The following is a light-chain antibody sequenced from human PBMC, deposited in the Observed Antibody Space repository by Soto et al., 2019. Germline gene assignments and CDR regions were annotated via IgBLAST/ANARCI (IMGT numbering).Light chain of an antibody. V-gene: IGLV2-14*01. CDR2: DVI. J-gene: IGLJ2*01. CDR3: SSYSSSSTPVV. CDR1: SSDVGGYNY. Sequence: QSALPQPASVSGSPGQSITVSCTGTSSDVGGYNYVSWYQQHPGKVPKLIIYDVINRPTGVSNRISGSKSGNTASLTISGLQAEYEADYDCSSYSSSSTPVVVGGGTKVTVL.